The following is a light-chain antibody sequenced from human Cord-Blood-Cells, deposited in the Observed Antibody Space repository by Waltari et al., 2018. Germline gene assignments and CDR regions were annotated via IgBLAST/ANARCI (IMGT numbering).Light chain of an antibody. V-gene: IGKV4-1*01. CDR2: WAS. CDR3: QQYYSTPWT. CDR1: QIVLYSSNNKNY. Sequence: DIVMTQSPDSLAVSLGERATINCKSSQIVLYSSNNKNYLAWYQQKPGQPPKLLIYWASTRESGVPDRFSGSGSGTDFTLTIRSLQAEDVAVYYCQQYYSTPWTFGQGTKVEIK. J-gene: IGKJ1*01.